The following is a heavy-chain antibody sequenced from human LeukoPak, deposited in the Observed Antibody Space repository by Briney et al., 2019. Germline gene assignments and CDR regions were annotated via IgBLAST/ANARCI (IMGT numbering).Heavy chain of an antibody. CDR3: ARLSSSWYQDWYFDL. J-gene: IGHJ2*01. Sequence: PSETLSLTCTVSGGSISSYDWSWIRQPAGKGLEWIGRIYTSGSPNYNPSLRSRVTMSVDTSKKQFSLKLSSVTAADTAVYYCARLSSSWYQDWYFDLWGRGTLVTVSS. D-gene: IGHD6-13*01. CDR1: GGSISSYD. V-gene: IGHV4-4*07. CDR2: IYTSGSP.